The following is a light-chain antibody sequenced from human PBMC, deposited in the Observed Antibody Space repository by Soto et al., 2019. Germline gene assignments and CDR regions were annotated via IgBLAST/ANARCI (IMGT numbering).Light chain of an antibody. CDR2: DAS. Sequence: EIVLTQSPATLSLSPGERATLSCRASPSVSSYLAWYQQKPGQAPRLLIYDASNRATGIPARFSRSGSGTDFTLTISSLEPEDFAIYYCQQRSNWPPVTFGGGTKVEIK. J-gene: IGKJ4*01. V-gene: IGKV3-11*01. CDR3: QQRSNWPPVT. CDR1: PSVSSY.